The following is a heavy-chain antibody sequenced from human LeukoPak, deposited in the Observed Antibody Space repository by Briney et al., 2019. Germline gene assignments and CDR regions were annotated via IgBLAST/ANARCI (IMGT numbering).Heavy chain of an antibody. CDR1: GFTFSSYS. CDR2: ISSSSSTI. V-gene: IGHV3-48*04. CDR3: ARDLDDFWSGSPSVT. D-gene: IGHD3-3*01. J-gene: IGHJ5*02. Sequence: GGSLRLSCAASGFTFSSYSMNWVRQAPGKGLEWVSYISSSSSTIYYADSVKGRFTISRDNAKNTLYLQMNSLRAEDTAVYYCARDLDDFWSGSPSVTWGQGTLVTVSS.